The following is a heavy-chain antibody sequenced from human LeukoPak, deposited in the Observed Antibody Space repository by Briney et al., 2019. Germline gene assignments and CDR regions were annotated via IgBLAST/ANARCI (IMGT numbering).Heavy chain of an antibody. J-gene: IGHJ3*02. CDR1: GYTFTSYY. V-gene: IGHV1-2*02. D-gene: IGHD3-10*01. CDR3: ARDYYGSGNYYGAFDT. CDR2: INPNSGGT. Sequence: ASVKVSCKASGYTFTSYYMHWVRQAPGQGLEWMGWINPNSGGTNFAQKFQGRVTMTRDTSISTAYMELSRLRSDDTAVYYCARDYYGSGNYYGAFDTWGQGTMVTVSS.